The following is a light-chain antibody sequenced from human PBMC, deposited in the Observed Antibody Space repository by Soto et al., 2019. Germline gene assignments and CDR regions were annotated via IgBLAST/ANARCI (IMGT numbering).Light chain of an antibody. CDR2: AAS. Sequence: DIQMTQSPSSLSASVGDRVTITCRASQSISNYLNWYQQKPGKAPTVLIFAASNLQSGVPSRFSGSGSGTDFTLTISSLQREDFAIYFCQQSYSSSWTFGQGTKVDI. CDR1: QSISNY. CDR3: QQSYSSSWT. J-gene: IGKJ1*01. V-gene: IGKV1-39*01.